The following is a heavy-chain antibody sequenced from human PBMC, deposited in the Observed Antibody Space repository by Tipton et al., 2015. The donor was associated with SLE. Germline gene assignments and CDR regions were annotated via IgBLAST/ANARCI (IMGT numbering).Heavy chain of an antibody. D-gene: IGHD2-21*01. CDR1: GFTFSSYG. J-gene: IGHJ4*02. V-gene: IGHV3-30*02. Sequence: SLRLSCAASGFTFSSYGMHWARQAPGKGLEWVAFIRYDGSNKYYADSVKGRFTISRDNSKNTLYLQMNSLRAEDTAVYYCAKDRYCGGGTCFASYFDLWGQGTPVTVSS. CDR2: IRYDGSNK. CDR3: AKDRYCGGGTCFASYFDL.